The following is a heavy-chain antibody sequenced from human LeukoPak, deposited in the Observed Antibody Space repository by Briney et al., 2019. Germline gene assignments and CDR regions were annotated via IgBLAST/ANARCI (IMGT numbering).Heavy chain of an antibody. Sequence: GGSLRLSCAASGFTFSSYGMHWVRQAPGKGLEWVAVIWYDGSNKYYADSVKGRFTISRDNSKNTLYLQMNSLRAEDTAVYYCARARGGNCSGGSCYFDYWGQGTLVTVSS. V-gene: IGHV3-33*01. CDR1: GFTFSSYG. J-gene: IGHJ4*02. CDR3: ARARGGNCSGGSCYFDY. D-gene: IGHD2-15*01. CDR2: IWYDGSNK.